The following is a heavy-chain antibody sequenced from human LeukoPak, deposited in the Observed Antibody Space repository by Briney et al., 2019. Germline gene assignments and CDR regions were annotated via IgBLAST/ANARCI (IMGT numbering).Heavy chain of an antibody. Sequence: ASVKVSCKASGYTFTSYYIHWVRQAPGQGLEWMGIINPSGGSTSYAQKFQGRVTMTRDTSTSTVYMELSSLRSEDTAVYYCARGQGGPDYDFWSGYFDYLGQGTLVTVSS. CDR1: GYTFTSYY. CDR3: ARGQGGPDYDFWSGYFDY. J-gene: IGHJ4*02. V-gene: IGHV1-46*01. CDR2: INPSGGST. D-gene: IGHD3-3*01.